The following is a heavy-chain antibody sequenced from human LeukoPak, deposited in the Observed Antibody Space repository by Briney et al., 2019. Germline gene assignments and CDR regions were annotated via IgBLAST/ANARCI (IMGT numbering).Heavy chain of an antibody. CDR1: GGSISSYY. CDR2: IYHSGST. CDR3: ARAGRPWFGKNWFDP. Sequence: SETLSLTCTVSGGSISSYYWSWIRQPPGKGLEWIGYIYHSGSTYYNPSLKSRVTISVDRSKNQFSLKLSSVTAADTAVYYCARAGRPWFGKNWFDPWGQGTLVTVSS. V-gene: IGHV4-59*12. D-gene: IGHD3-10*01. J-gene: IGHJ5*02.